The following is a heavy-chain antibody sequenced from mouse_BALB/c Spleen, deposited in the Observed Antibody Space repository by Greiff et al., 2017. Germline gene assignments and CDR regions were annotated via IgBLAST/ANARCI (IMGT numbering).Heavy chain of an antibody. CDR2: INPSNGGT. Sequence: VQLQQPGAELVKPGASVKLSCKASGYTFTSYYMYWVKQRPGQGLEWIGGINPSNGGTNFNEKFKSKATLTVDKSSSTAYMQLSSLTSEDSAVYFCARWDDGYWAYWGQGTLVTVSA. J-gene: IGHJ3*01. CDR3: ARWDDGYWAY. D-gene: IGHD2-3*01. V-gene: IGHV1-53*01. CDR1: GYTFTSYY.